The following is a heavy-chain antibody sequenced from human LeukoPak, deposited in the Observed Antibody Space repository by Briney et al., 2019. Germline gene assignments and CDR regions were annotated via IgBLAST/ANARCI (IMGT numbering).Heavy chain of an antibody. CDR2: IIPIFGTA. V-gene: IGHV1-69*05. Sequence: ASVKVSCKASGGTFSSYAISWVRQAPGQGLEWMGGIIPIFGTANYAQKFQGRVTITTDESTSTAYMELSSLRSKDTAVYYCARAPYYYDSSGYYYVVDYWGQGTLVTVSS. CDR1: GGTFSSYA. CDR3: ARAPYYYDSSGYYYVVDY. J-gene: IGHJ4*02. D-gene: IGHD3-22*01.